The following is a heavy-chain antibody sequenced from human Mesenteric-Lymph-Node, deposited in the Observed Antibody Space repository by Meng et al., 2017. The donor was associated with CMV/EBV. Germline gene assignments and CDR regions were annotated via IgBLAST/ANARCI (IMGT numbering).Heavy chain of an antibody. CDR2: ISSSSETI. V-gene: IGHV3-48*04. J-gene: IGHJ4*02. CDR1: GFTITSYS. D-gene: IGHD3-16*01. Sequence: GGSLRLSCAASGFTITSYSMNWVRQAPGKGLEWVSYISSSSETIYYADSVKGRFTISRDNAKNSLFLQMNSLRADDTAVYYCARFSGGFDYWSQGTLVTVSS. CDR3: ARFSGGFDY.